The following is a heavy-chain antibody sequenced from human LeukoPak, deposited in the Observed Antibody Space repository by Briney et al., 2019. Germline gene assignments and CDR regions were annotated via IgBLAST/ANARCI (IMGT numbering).Heavy chain of an antibody. D-gene: IGHD2-8*01. CDR2: IYTSGST. CDR1: GGSISSGSYY. Sequence: PSQTLSLTCTVSGGSISSGSYYWSWIRQPAGKGLEWIGRIYTSGSTNYNPSLKSRVTMSVDTSKNQFSLKLSSVTAADTAVYYCARDTAPLYYVDTWGQGTLVTVSS. V-gene: IGHV4-61*02. CDR3: ARDTAPLYYVDT. J-gene: IGHJ4*02.